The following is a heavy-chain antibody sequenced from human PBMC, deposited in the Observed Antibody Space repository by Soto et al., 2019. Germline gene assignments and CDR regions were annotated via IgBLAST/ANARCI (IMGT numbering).Heavy chain of an antibody. V-gene: IGHV1-46*01. Sequence: ASVKVSCKASGYTFTSYYMHCVRQAPGQGLEWMGIINPSGGSTSYAQKFQGRVTMTRDTSTSTVYMELSSLRSEDTAVYYCALAAASSLDWFDPWGQGTLVTVSS. J-gene: IGHJ5*02. D-gene: IGHD6-13*01. CDR1: GYTFTSYY. CDR3: ALAAASSLDWFDP. CDR2: INPSGGST.